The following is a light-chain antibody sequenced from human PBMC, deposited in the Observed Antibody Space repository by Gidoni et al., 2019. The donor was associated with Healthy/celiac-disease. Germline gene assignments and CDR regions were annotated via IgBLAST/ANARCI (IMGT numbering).Light chain of an antibody. Sequence: QSVLTQPPSASGTPGQRVTISCSGSSSNIGNNTVNWYQQPPGTAPKLLIYSNNQRPSGVPDRFSGSKSGTSASLAISGLQSEDEADYYCAAWDDSLNGWVFGGGTKLTVL. J-gene: IGLJ3*02. CDR2: SNN. CDR3: AAWDDSLNGWV. V-gene: IGLV1-44*01. CDR1: SSNIGNNT.